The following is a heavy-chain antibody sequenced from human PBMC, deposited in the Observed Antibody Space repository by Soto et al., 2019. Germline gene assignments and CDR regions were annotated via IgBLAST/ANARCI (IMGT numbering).Heavy chain of an antibody. CDR1: GGSISSSSYY. J-gene: IGHJ4*02. CDR3: ARPAFFYYGLGRYLGD. D-gene: IGHD3-10*01. V-gene: IGHV4-39*01. Sequence: QLQLQESGPGLVKPSETLSLTCTVSGGSISSSSYYWGWIRQPPGKGLEWIGSIYYSGSNYYNTSFKSRVTISVDTSKNQFSLKLSSVTAADTGVYYFARPAFFYYGLGRYLGDWGQGTLVTVSS. CDR2: IYYSGSN.